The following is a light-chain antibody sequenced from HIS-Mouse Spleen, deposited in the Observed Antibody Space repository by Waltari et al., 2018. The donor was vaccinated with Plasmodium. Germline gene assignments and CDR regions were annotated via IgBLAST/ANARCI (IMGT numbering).Light chain of an antibody. CDR2: AAS. J-gene: IGKJ4*01. CDR1: QGISSF. CDR3: QQYYSYLLT. V-gene: IGKV1-8*01. Sequence: AIRMTQSPSSFSASTGDRVTITCRASQGISSFLAWYQQKPGKAPKLLIDAASTLQSGVPARFSGSGSGTDFTLTISCLQSEDFATYYCQQYYSYLLTFGGGTKVEIK.